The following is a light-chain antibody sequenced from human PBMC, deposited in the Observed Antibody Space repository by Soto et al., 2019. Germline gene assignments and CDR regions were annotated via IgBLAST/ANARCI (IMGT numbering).Light chain of an antibody. J-gene: IGKJ4*01. CDR3: QQYESSPTT. CDR1: QSVSSTY. V-gene: IGKV3-20*01. Sequence: EIVLTQSPGTLSLSPGERATLSCRASQSVSSTYLAWYQQKPGQAPRLLIYGASSRATGIPDRFSGSGSGTDFTLTISRLEPEDFAVYYCQQYESSPTTFGGATKVEIK. CDR2: GAS.